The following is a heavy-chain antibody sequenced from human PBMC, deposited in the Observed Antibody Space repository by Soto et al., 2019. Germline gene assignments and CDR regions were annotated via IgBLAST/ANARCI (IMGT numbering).Heavy chain of an antibody. Sequence: PGGSLRLSCAASGFTFGNYAMTWVRRAPGKGLEWVSSISASGGGTFYADSVKGRFIISRDSSKNTLYLQINSLRVEDTSVYYCAKSRTATTSCYGSWGQGTLVTVSS. CDR3: AKSRTATTSCYGS. D-gene: IGHD2-2*01. CDR1: GFTFGNYA. V-gene: IGHV3-23*01. J-gene: IGHJ5*02. CDR2: ISASGGGT.